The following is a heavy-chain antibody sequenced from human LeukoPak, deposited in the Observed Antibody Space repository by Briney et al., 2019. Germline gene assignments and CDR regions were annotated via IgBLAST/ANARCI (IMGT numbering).Heavy chain of an antibody. CDR2: IYYSGST. CDR3: ARREYSSGWYAT. D-gene: IGHD6-19*01. CDR1: GGSISSSSYY. V-gene: IGHV4-39*01. J-gene: IGHJ5*02. Sequence: PSETLSLTCTVSGGSISSSSYYWGWIRQPPGKGLEWIGSIYYSGSTYYNPSLKSRVTISVDTSKNQFSLKLSSVTAADTAVYYCARREYSSGWYATWSQGTLVTVSS.